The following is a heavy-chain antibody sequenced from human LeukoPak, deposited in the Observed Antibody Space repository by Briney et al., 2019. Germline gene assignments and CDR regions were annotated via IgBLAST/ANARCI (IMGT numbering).Heavy chain of an antibody. CDR2: INHSGST. CDR3: ARGSGAALYYYYGMDV. D-gene: IGHD1-26*01. Sequence: PSETLSLTCAVYGGSFSGYYWSWIRQPPGKGLEWIGEINHSGSTNYNPSLKSRLTISVDTSKNHFSLKLSSVTAADTAVYYCARGSGAALYYYYGMDVWGKGTTVTVSS. CDR1: GGSFSGYY. J-gene: IGHJ6*04. V-gene: IGHV4-34*01.